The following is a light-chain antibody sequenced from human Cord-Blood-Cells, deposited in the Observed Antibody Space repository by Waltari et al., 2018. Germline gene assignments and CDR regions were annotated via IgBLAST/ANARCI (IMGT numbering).Light chain of an antibody. CDR3: QHYYSYPHX. CDR2: AAS. V-gene: IGKV1-8*01. J-gene: IGKJ2*01. Sequence: AIRMTQSPSSLSASTGDRVTITCRASQGISSYLAWYQQKPGKAPKLLIYAASTLQSGVPSRFSGSGSGTDFTLTISCLQSEDFATYYCQHYYSYPHXFGXGTKXEIK. CDR1: QGISSY.